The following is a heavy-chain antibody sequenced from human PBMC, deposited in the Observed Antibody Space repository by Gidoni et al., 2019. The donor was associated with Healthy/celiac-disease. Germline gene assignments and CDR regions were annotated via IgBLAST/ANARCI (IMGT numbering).Heavy chain of an antibody. V-gene: IGHV3-9*01. J-gene: IGHJ3*02. CDR3: AKDIGALIAVAGTDAFDI. D-gene: IGHD6-19*01. CDR1: GFTFDDYA. CDR2: IRWNSGSV. Sequence: EVQLVESGGGLVQPGRSLRLSCAASGFTFDDYAMHWVRQAPGKGLEWVSGIRWNSGSVGYADSVKGRFTMSRDNAKNSLYLQMNSLRAEDTAWYYCAKDIGALIAVAGTDAFDIWGQGTMVTVSS.